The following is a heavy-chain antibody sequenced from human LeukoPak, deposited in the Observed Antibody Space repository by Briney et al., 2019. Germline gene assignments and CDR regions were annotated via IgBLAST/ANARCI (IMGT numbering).Heavy chain of an antibody. CDR1: GGSISSYY. CDR2: INHSGST. V-gene: IGHV4-34*01. Sequence: SETLSLTCTVSGGSISSYYWSWIRQPPGKGVEWIGEINHSGSTNYNPSLKSRVTISVDTSKNQFSLKLSSVTAADTAVYYCARGQNPSYYYYSYMDVWGKGTTVTVSS. CDR3: ARGQNPSYYYYSYMDV. J-gene: IGHJ6*03. D-gene: IGHD2-2*01.